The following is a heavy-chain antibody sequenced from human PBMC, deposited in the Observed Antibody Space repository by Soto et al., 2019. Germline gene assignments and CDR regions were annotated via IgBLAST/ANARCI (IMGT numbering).Heavy chain of an antibody. CDR1: GVSISGYH. D-gene: IGHD4-17*01. V-gene: IGHV4-59*08. CDR2: IYNSGTT. CDR3: ARMTTLTLYYFFDL. Sequence: QVQLQESGPGLVKPSGTLSLTCVVSGVSISGYHWGWIRQSPGKGLEWVGYIYNSGTTKYNASLESRLTISVDTSKNQFSMRLRSMTAADTAVYYCARMTTLTLYYFFDLWGRGTPVLVSS. J-gene: IGHJ2*01.